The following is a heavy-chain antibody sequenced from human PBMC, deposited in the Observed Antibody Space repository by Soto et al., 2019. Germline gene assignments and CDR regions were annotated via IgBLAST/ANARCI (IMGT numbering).Heavy chain of an antibody. CDR3: AKVLYGYSYAPLDY. CDR2: ISYDGTSQ. CDR1: GFTFSSSG. D-gene: IGHD5-18*01. J-gene: IGHJ4*02. V-gene: IGHV3-30*18. Sequence: PSGGSLRLSCAASGFTFSSSGMHWVRQAPGKGLEWVAVISYDGTSQYYADSVKGRFTISRDKSENTLYLQMISLRPEDTAVYYCAKVLYGYSYAPLDYWGQGTLVTVSS.